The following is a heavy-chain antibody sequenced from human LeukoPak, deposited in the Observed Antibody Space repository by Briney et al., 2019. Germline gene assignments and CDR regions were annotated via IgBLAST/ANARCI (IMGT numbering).Heavy chain of an antibody. J-gene: IGHJ4*02. CDR3: ARVGIVVPAAIRANYFDY. CDR1: GYTFTSYY. Sequence: ASVKVSCKASGYTFTSYYMHWVRQAPGQGLEWMGVINPSGGSTTYAQKFQGRVTITADKSTSTAYMELSSLRSEDTAVYYCARVGIVVPAAIRANYFDYWGQGTLVTVSS. V-gene: IGHV1-46*01. D-gene: IGHD2-2*02. CDR2: INPSGGST.